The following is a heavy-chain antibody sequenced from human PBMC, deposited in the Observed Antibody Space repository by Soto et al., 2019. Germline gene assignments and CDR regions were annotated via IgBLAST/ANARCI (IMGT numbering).Heavy chain of an antibody. Sequence: QITLKESGPTLVKPTQTLTLTCTFSGFSLSSTRMAVGWIRQPPGKALEWLALIYWDDDKRYSPFLKSRLTITKDTSKNPVVLTMSNTDPVDTARYYCAHIVVAGLGYYFDYWGQGTLVTVSS. CDR2: IYWDDDK. J-gene: IGHJ4*02. V-gene: IGHV2-5*02. CDR3: AHIVVAGLGYYFDY. CDR1: GFSLSSTRMA. D-gene: IGHD6-19*01.